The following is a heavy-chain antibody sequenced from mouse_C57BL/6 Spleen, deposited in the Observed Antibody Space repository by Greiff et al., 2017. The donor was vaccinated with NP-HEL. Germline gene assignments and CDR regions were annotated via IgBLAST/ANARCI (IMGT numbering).Heavy chain of an antibody. CDR3: ARLGNYYAMDY. J-gene: IGHJ4*01. V-gene: IGHV1-69*01. CDR2: IDPSDSYT. CDR1: GYTFTSYW. Sequence: VQLQQSGAELVMPGASVKLSCKASGYTFTSYWMHWVKQRPGQGLEWIGEIDPSDSYTNYNQKFKGKSTLTVDKSSSTAYMQLSSLTSEDSAVYYCARLGNYYAMDYWGQGTSVTVSS.